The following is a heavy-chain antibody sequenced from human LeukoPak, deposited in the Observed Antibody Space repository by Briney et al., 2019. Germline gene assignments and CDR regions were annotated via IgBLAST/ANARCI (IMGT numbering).Heavy chain of an antibody. CDR3: AKDLRNYDILTGLDDY. Sequence: GGSLRLSCAASGLTFTTYWMSWVRQAPGKGLEWVAFIKQDGSEKYYVDSVKGRFTISRDNAKNSLYLQMNSLRAEDTAVYYCAKDLRNYDILTGLDDYWGQGTLVTVSS. CDR2: IKQDGSEK. V-gene: IGHV3-7*01. D-gene: IGHD3-9*01. CDR1: GLTFTTYW. J-gene: IGHJ4*02.